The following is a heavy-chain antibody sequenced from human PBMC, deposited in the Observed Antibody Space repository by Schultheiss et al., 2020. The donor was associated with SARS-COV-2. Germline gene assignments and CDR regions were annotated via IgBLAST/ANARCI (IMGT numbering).Heavy chain of an antibody. V-gene: IGHV1-46*01. CDR3: ARTGERGYSYGYLLDY. D-gene: IGHD5-18*01. Sequence: ASVKVSCKASGYTFTSYYMHWVRQAPGQGLEWMGIINPSGGSTSYAQKFQGRVTMTRDTSTSTVYMELSSLRSEDTAVYYCARTGERGYSYGYLLDYWGQGTLVTVSS. CDR2: INPSGGST. J-gene: IGHJ4*02. CDR1: GYTFTSYY.